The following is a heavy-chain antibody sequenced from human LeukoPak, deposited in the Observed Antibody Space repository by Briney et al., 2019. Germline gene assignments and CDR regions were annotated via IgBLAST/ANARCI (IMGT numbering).Heavy chain of an antibody. CDR2: INPSGGST. V-gene: IGHV1-46*01. CDR1: GYTFTSYY. Sequence: ASVKVSCKASGYTFTSYYMHWVRQAPGQGLEWMGIINPSGGSTSYAQKFQGRVTMTRDMSTSTLYMELSSLRAEDTAVYYCARDRGAPGGNWGQGTLVTVSS. CDR3: ARDRGAPGGN. D-gene: IGHD3-16*01. J-gene: IGHJ4*02.